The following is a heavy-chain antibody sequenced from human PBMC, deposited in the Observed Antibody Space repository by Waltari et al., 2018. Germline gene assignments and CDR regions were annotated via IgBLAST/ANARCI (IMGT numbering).Heavy chain of an antibody. CDR3: ARRDDYGGNSGWYFDL. D-gene: IGHD4-17*01. CDR1: GFTFSSYA. V-gene: IGHV3-23*01. J-gene: IGHJ2*01. CDR2: IGGSGGST. Sequence: EVQLLESGGGLVQPGGSLRLSCAASGFTFSSYAMSWVRQAPGKGLEWVSAIGGSGGSTYYADSVKGRFTISRDNSKNTLYLQMNSLRAEDTAVYYCARRDDYGGNSGWYFDLWGRGTLVTVSS.